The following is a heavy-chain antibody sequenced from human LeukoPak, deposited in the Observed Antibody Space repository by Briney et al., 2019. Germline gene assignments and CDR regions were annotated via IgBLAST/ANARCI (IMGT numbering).Heavy chain of an antibody. J-gene: IGHJ4*02. Sequence: ASVKVPCKASGFTFTSSAVQWVRQARGQRLEWIGWIVVGSGNTNYAQKFQERVTITRDMSTSTAYMELSSLRSEDTAVYYCAAGYGSGSLFDYWGQGTLVTASS. V-gene: IGHV1-58*01. D-gene: IGHD3-10*01. CDR1: GFTFTSSA. CDR2: IVVGSGNT. CDR3: AAGYGSGSLFDY.